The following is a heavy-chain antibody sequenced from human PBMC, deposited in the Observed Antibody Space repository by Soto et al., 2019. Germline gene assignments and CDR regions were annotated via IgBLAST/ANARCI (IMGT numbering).Heavy chain of an antibody. V-gene: IGHV4-34*01. Sequence: KPSETLSLTCAMYGGSFSGYHWAWVRQPPGKGLEWIGEIDHGGTTDSNPSLKSRVTMTIDRSKNEISLKLTSVTAADTAVYFCARGPRYCAGDCYFWGQGTLVTVSS. CDR1: GGSFSGYH. CDR3: ARGPRYCAGDCYF. J-gene: IGHJ4*02. D-gene: IGHD2-21*02. CDR2: IDHGGTT.